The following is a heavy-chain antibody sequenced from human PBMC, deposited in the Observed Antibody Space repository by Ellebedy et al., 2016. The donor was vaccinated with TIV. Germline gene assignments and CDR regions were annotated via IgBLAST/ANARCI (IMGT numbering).Heavy chain of an antibody. CDR1: GFTFDDYA. J-gene: IGHJ4*02. V-gene: IGHV3-72*01. CDR2: IRNKLNGYST. D-gene: IGHD3-16*01. CDR3: SGGSLRYGIYYLDY. Sequence: GESLKISXAASGFTFDDYAMHWVRQAPGKGLEWVGRIRNKLNGYSTEYAASVKGRFTISRDDSKKSIYLQMNSLRVEDTAVYYCSGGSLRYGIYYLDYWGQGTLVTVSS.